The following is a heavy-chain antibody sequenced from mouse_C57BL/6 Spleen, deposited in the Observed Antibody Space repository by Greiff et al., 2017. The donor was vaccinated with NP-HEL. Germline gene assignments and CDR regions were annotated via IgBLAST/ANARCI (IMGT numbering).Heavy chain of an antibody. V-gene: IGHV10-1*01. CDR2: IRSKSNNYAT. Sequence: EADGGLVQPKGSLKLSCAASGFSFNTYAMNWVRQAPGKGLEWVARIRSKSNNYATYYADSVKDRFTISRDDSESMLYLQMNNLKTEDTAMYYCVRQAQTWFAYWGQGTLVTVSA. J-gene: IGHJ3*01. CDR3: VRQAQTWFAY. CDR1: GFSFNTYA.